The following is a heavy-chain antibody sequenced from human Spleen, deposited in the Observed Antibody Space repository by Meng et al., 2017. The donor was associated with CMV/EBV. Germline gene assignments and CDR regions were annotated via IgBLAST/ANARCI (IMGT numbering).Heavy chain of an antibody. CDR2: IFAIVGTP. D-gene: IGHD6-13*01. Sequence: SCKASGYTFTGYYIQWVRQAPGQGLEWIGGIFAIVGTPDYAQKFRGRVIVTTDESTSTAYMELSSLRSDDTAVYYCARTRWASASDYRGQGTLVTVSS. CDR1: GYTFTGYY. CDR3: ARTRWASASDY. J-gene: IGHJ4*02. V-gene: IGHV1-69*05.